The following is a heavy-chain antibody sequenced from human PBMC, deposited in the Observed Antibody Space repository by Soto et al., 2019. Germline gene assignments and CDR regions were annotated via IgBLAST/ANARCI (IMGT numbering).Heavy chain of an antibody. J-gene: IGHJ4*02. V-gene: IGHV2-5*02. CDR3: AHGSGWLSDY. CDR2: IYWDDDN. CDR1: GFSLTSTAVG. D-gene: IGHD6-19*01. Sequence: QITLKESGPTLVKPTQTLTLTCFFSGFSLTSTAVGVNWIRQPPGKALEWLALIYWDDDNHFSPSLKSRLSVTKDTSKIQVVPTMTNMDPVDTATYYCAHGSGWLSDYWGQGILVTVSS.